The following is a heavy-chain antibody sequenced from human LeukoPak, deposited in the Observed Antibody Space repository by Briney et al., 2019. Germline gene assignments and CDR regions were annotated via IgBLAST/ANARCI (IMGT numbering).Heavy chain of an antibody. CDR3: ARVGAEEMAEY. V-gene: IGHV4-30-4*01. Sequence: SETLSLTCTVSGGSISSGDYYWSWIRQPPGKGLEWIGYIYYSGSTYYNPSLKSRVTISVDTSKNQFSLKLSSVTAADTAVYYCARVGAEEMAEYWGQGTLVTVSS. CDR1: GGSISSGDYY. CDR2: IYYSGST. D-gene: IGHD5-24*01. J-gene: IGHJ4*02.